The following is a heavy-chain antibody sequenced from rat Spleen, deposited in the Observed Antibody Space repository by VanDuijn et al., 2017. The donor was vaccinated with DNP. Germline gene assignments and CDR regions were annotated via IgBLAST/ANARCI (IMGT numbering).Heavy chain of an antibody. CDR2: ISYDGSST. CDR1: GFTFSNYD. J-gene: IGHJ2*01. D-gene: IGHD1-1*01. V-gene: IGHV5-7*01. Sequence: EVQLVETGGGLVQPGRSLKLSCAASGFTFSNYDMAWVRQAPKKGLEWVATISYDGSSTYYRDSVKGRFTISRDNAKSTLYLQMDSLRSEDTATYYCTTVTGWGQGVMVTVSS. CDR3: TTVTG.